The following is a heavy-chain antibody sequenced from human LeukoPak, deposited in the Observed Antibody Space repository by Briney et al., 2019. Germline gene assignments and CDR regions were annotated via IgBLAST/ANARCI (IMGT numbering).Heavy chain of an antibody. Sequence: PGGSLRLSCAASGLTCSTYSMNWVRQAPGKGLEWVSSISSTSSYIYYADSLKGRFTISRDNAKNSLYLQMNSLRAEDTAVYYCARGREEMATIDAFDIWGQGTLVTVSS. J-gene: IGHJ3*02. D-gene: IGHD5-24*01. V-gene: IGHV3-21*01. CDR2: ISSTSSYI. CDR1: GLTCSTYS. CDR3: ARGREEMATIDAFDI.